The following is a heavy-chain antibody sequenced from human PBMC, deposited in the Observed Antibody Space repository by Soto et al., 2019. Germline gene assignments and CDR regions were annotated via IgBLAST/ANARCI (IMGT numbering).Heavy chain of an antibody. V-gene: IGHV3-21*01. Sequence: EVQLVESGGGLVKPGGSLRLSCAASGFTFSSYSMNWVRQAPGKRLECVSSISSSSSYIYYADSVKGRFTISRDNAKNSLYLQMNSLRAEDTAVYYCARNRGYSYGYRVDAFDIWGQGTMVTVSS. CDR2: ISSSSSYI. CDR3: ARNRGYSYGYRVDAFDI. D-gene: IGHD5-18*01. CDR1: GFTFSSYS. J-gene: IGHJ3*02.